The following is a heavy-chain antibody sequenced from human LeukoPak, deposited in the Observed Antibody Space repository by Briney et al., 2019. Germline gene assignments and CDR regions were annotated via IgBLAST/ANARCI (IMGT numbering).Heavy chain of an antibody. J-gene: IGHJ4*02. D-gene: IGHD3-22*01. CDR3: ASDYYDSSGYYYILGY. CDR1: GGSISSYY. Sequence: ETLSLTCTVSGGSISSYYWSWIRQPPGKGLEWIGYIYYSGSTNYNPSLKSRVTISVDTSKNQFSLKLSSVTAADTAVYYCASDYYDSSGYYYILGYWGQGTLVTVSS. CDR2: IYYSGST. V-gene: IGHV4-59*08.